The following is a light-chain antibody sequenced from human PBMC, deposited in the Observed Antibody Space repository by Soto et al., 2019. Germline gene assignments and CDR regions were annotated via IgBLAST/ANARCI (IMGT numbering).Light chain of an antibody. J-gene: IGLJ1*01. CDR1: SSNIGAGYD. Sequence: QSVLTQPPSASGAPGQRVTISCTGSSSNIGAGYDVHWYQHQPGTAPKLLIYGGSSRPSGVPDRFSGSKSGTSASLAITGLQAEDEADYYCQSYDGSLSGTVFGTGTKVTVL. CDR2: GGS. V-gene: IGLV1-40*01. CDR3: QSYDGSLSGTV.